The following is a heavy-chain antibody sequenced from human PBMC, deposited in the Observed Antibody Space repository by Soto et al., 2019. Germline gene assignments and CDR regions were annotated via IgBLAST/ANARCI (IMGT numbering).Heavy chain of an antibody. J-gene: IGHJ4*02. CDR2: IYEGETT. D-gene: IGHD3-10*01. V-gene: IGHV4-39*01. CDR1: GASISRTGFH. CDR3: ARRGSGHTFDY. Sequence: QLQLQESGPGLVKPSETLSLTCAVSGASISRTGFHWGWIRQPPGQGVEWIGSIYEGETTFYNSSLKSRVTISADTSKNHFSLKLSSVTAADTAVYYCARRGSGHTFDYWGQGTLVTVSS.